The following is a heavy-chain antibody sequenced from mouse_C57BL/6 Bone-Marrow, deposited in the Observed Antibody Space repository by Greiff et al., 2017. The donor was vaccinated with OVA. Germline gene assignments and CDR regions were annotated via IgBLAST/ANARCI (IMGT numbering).Heavy chain of an antibody. J-gene: IGHJ1*03. V-gene: IGHV1-53*01. CDR1: GYTFTSYW. CDR2: INPSNGGT. CDR3: AKGATVVAPRWYFDV. D-gene: IGHD1-1*01. Sequence: VQLQQPGTELVKPGASVKLSCKASGYTFTSYWMHWVKQRPGQGLEWIGNINPSNGGTNYNEKFKSKATLTVDKSSSTAYMQLSSLTSEDSAVYYCAKGATVVAPRWYFDVWGTGTTVTVSS.